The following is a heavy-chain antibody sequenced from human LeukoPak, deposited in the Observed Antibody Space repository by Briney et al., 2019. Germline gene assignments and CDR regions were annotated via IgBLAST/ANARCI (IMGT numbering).Heavy chain of an antibody. V-gene: IGHV4-59*08. D-gene: IGHD6-19*01. CDR1: GGSISSYY. CDR2: IYYSGST. CDR3: ARHFDAIAVAYYFDY. J-gene: IGHJ4*02. Sequence: PSETLSLTCTVSGGSISSYYWSWIRQPPGKGLEWIGYIYYSGSTNYNPSLKSRVTISVDTSKNQFSLKLSSVTAADTAVYYCARHFDAIAVAYYFDYWGQGTLVTVSS.